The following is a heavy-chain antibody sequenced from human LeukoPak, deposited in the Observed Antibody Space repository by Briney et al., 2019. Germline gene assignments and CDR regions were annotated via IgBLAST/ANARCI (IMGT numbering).Heavy chain of an antibody. CDR3: ASYSYCGGDCPDAFDI. D-gene: IGHD2-21*01. CDR2: IYYSGST. Sequence: PSETLSLTCTVSVGSISSSSYYWGWIRQPPGKGLEWIGSIYYSGSTYYNPSLKSRVTISVDTSKNQFSLKLSSVTAADTAVYYCASYSYCGGDCPDAFDIWGQGTMVTVSS. V-gene: IGHV4-39*01. J-gene: IGHJ3*02. CDR1: VGSISSSSYY.